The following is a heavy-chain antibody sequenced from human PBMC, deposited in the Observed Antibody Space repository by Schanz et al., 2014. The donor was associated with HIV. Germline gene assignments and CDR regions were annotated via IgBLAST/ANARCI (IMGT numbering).Heavy chain of an antibody. V-gene: IGHV3-30-3*01. CDR1: GFTFSSYA. CDR3: ARGTGYHY. Sequence: QVQLVESGGGVVQPGRSLRLSCAASGFTFSSYAMHWVRQAPGKGLEWVAVISYDGSNKYYADSVKGRFTISRDNSKNTLYLEMNSLRAEDTAVYYCARGTGYHYWGQGTLVTVSS. CDR2: ISYDGSNK. D-gene: IGHD1-1*01. J-gene: IGHJ4*02.